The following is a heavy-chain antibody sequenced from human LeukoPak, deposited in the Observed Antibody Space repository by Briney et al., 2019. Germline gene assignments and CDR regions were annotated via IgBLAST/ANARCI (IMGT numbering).Heavy chain of an antibody. V-gene: IGHV3-21*01. D-gene: IGHD3-22*01. Sequence: GGSLRLSCAASGFTFSTYSMNWVRQAPGKGLEWVSSISSGSSFIYYADSVKGRFTISRDNAKNSLFLQMNSLRAEDTAVYYCARESSGYFYWGQGTLDTVSS. CDR3: ARESSGYFY. J-gene: IGHJ4*02. CDR2: ISSGSSFI. CDR1: GFTFSTYS.